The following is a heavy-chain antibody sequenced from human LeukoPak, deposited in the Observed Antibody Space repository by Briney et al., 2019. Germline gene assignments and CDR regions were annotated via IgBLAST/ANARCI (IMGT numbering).Heavy chain of an antibody. J-gene: IGHJ5*02. D-gene: IGHD3-10*01. CDR3: ARDMVRGVGWFDP. CDR2: INPNSGGT. V-gene: IGHV1-2*02. CDR1: GYTFTGYY. Sequence: GASVKVSCNASGYTFTGYYMHWVRQAPGQGLEWMGWINPNSGGTNYAQKFQGRVTMTRDTSISTAYMELSRLRSDDTAVYYCARDMVRGVGWFDPWGQGTLVTVSS.